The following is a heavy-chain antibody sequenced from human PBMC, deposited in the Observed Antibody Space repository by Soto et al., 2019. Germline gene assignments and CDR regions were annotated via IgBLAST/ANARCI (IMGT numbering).Heavy chain of an antibody. CDR1: GFTFSSYA. J-gene: IGHJ5*02. CDR2: ISGSGGST. Sequence: GGSLRLSCAASGFTFSSYAMSWVRQAPGKGLEWVSAISGSGGSTYYADSVKGRFTISRDNSKNTLYLQMNSLRAEDTAVYYCARRIAAARESVWFDPWGQGTLVTVSS. D-gene: IGHD6-13*01. V-gene: IGHV3-23*01. CDR3: ARRIAAARESVWFDP.